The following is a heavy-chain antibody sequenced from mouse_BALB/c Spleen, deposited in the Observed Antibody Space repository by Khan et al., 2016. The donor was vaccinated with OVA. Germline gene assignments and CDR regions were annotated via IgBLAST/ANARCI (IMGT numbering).Heavy chain of an antibody. CDR2: IDPEDGDT. CDR3: NAAKLSVGFAS. CDR1: AFNITDYF. J-gene: IGHJ3*01. V-gene: IGHV14-4*02. Sequence: VQLKESGAELVRSGASVKLSCTASAFNITDYFIHWMKQRPKQGLEWIGWIDPEDGDTECAPKFQGKATMTADESSNTAYLHLSSLTFQETAVYYCNAAKLSVGFASWGQGTLVTVSA. D-gene: IGHD1-3*01.